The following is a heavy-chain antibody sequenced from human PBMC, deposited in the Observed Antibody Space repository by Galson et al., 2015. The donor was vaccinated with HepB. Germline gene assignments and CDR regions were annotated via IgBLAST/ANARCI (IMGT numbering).Heavy chain of an antibody. CDR3: ARDKGTIVVREGMDV. Sequence: SLRLSCAASGFTVSSNYMSWVRQAPGKGLEWVSVIYSGGSTYYADSVKGRFTISRDNSKNTLYLQMNSLRAEDTAVYYCARDKGTIVVREGMDVWGQGTTVTVSS. CDR1: GFTVSSNY. J-gene: IGHJ6*02. V-gene: IGHV3-66*01. D-gene: IGHD3-22*01. CDR2: IYSGGST.